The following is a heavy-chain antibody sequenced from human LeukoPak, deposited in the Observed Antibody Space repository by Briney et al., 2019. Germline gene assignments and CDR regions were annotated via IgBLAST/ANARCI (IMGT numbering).Heavy chain of an antibody. Sequence: SVKLSCTASGYALTSYGISCVRQAPGQGLESWGWISAYNGNTNYAQKPQGRVTMTTDTSTSTAYMELRSLISAATAVDYYAREASMSYGMDVWGQGPTVTVSS. V-gene: IGHV1-18*01. CDR1: GYALTSYG. J-gene: IGHJ6*02. D-gene: IGHD2/OR15-2a*01. CDR2: ISAYNGNT. CDR3: AREASMSYGMDV.